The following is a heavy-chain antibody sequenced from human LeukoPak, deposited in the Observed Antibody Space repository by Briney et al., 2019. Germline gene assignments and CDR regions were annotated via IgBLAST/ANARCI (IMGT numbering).Heavy chain of an antibody. CDR3: QRGGDPKISKVSPFDY. J-gene: IGHJ4*02. V-gene: IGHV3-43D*03. CDR1: GFTFHDYA. Sequence: GGSLRLSCAASGFTFHDYAMNWVRQPPGKGLEWVSLIGWDGDATYYADSVKGRFTISRDNSKNFLYLQMNSLRPEDTAFYYWQRGGDPKISKVSPFDYGAQEPLVPVSS. CDR2: IGWDGDAT. D-gene: IGHD2/OR15-2a*01.